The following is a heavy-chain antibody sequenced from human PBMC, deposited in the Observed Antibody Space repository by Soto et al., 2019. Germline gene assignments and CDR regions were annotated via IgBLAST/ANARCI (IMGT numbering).Heavy chain of an antibody. CDR2: ISGSGGNT. CDR1: GFTFSSYV. J-gene: IGHJ4*02. D-gene: IGHD6-19*01. V-gene: IGHV3-23*01. Sequence: GSLRLSCAASGFTFSSYVMSWVRQAPGKGLEWVSTISGSGGNTYYADSVKGRFTISRDNSKNTLYLQVNRLRAEDTAVYYCAKDLCAYSSGSCYFGNWGQGTLVTVSS. CDR3: AKDLCAYSSGSCYFGN.